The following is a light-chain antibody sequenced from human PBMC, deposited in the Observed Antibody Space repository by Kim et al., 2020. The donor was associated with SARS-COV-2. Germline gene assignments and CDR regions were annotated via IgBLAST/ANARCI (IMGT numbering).Light chain of an antibody. CDR2: SDN. Sequence: ARGQTSRITCAGDNIGSKNVHWYQQTPGQAPVVVIYSDNDRPSGIPERFSGSNSGNTATLTISRAQAGDEADYYCQVWDGTTYVFGTGTKVTVL. J-gene: IGLJ1*01. CDR1: NIGSKN. V-gene: IGLV3-9*01. CDR3: QVWDGTTYV.